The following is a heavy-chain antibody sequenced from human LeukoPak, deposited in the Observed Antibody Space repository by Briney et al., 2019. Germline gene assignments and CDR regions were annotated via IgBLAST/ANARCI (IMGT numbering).Heavy chain of an antibody. J-gene: IGHJ4*02. CDR1: GGSISSYY. CDR2: IYYSGST. D-gene: IGHD5-18*01. CDR3: AREGQYSYGLDY. Sequence: SETLSLTCTVSGGSISSYYWSWIRQPPGKGLEWIGYIYYSGSTNYNPSLKSRVTISVDTSKNQFSLKLSSVTAADTAVYYCAREGQYSYGLDYWGQGTLVTVSS. V-gene: IGHV4-59*01.